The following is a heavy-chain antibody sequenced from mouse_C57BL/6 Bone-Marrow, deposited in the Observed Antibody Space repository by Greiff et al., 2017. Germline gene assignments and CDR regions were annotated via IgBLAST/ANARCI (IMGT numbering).Heavy chain of an antibody. D-gene: IGHD1-1*01. Sequence: QVQLQQPGAELVKPGASVKLSCKASGYTFTSYWMHWVKQRPGQGLEWIGMIHPNSGSTNYTEKFKSKATLTVDNSSSTAYMQLSSLTSEDSAVYYCARGGSSFWYFDVWGTGTTVTVSS. CDR3: ARGGSSFWYFDV. J-gene: IGHJ1*03. V-gene: IGHV1-64*01. CDR1: GYTFTSYW. CDR2: IHPNSGST.